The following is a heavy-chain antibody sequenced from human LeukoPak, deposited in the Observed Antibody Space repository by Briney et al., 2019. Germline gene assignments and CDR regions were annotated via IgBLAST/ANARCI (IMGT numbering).Heavy chain of an antibody. CDR1: GGSISSSSYY. CDR2: IYYSGST. J-gene: IGHJ3*02. V-gene: IGHV4-39*07. Sequence: SETLSLTCIVSGGSISSSSYYWGWIRQPPGKGLEWIGSIYYSGSTYYNPSLKSRVTISVDTSKNQFSLKLSSVTAADTAVYYCARVPRSSGWYESIWGQGTMVTVSS. CDR3: ARVPRSSGWYESI. D-gene: IGHD6-19*01.